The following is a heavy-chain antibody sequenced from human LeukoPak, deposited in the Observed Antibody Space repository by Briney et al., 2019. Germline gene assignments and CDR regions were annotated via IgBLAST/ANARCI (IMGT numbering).Heavy chain of an antibody. V-gene: IGHV6-1*01. J-gene: IGHJ6*02. CDR2: TYYRSKWYN. CDR1: GDSVSSNSAA. D-gene: IGHD6-19*01. CDR3: ARVIGSYSSFSMDV. Sequence: SQTLSLTCAISGDSVSSNSAAWNWIRQSPSRDLEWLGRTYYRSKWYNDYAVSVKSRITINPDTSKNQFPLQLNSVTPEDTAVYYCARVIGSYSSFSMDVWGQGTTVTVSS.